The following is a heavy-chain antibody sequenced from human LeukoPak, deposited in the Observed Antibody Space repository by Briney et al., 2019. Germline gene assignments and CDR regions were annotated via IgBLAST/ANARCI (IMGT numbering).Heavy chain of an antibody. V-gene: IGHV1-46*01. D-gene: IGHD1-26*01. CDR2: ISPSGSST. J-gene: IGHJ3*02. CDR3: ARGGRGSPRDAFDI. Sequence: ASVKVSCKASGYSFISFYVHWVRQAPGQGLKWMGIISPSGSSTTYAQRFQGRVTMTRDMSTSTVYMELSSLRSEDTAVYYCARGGRGSPRDAFDIWGQGTMVTVSS. CDR1: GYSFISFY.